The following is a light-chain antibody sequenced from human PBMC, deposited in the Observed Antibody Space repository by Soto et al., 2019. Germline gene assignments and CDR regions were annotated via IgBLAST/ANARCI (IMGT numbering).Light chain of an antibody. V-gene: IGLV2-14*01. CDR2: DVI. Sequence: QSVLTQPASVSGSPGQSLTISCTGTSSDVGGYNYVAWYQQHPGKAPKLIIYDVINRPSGVSNRFSGSKSGNTASLTISGLQAEDEADYYSSSYTSSHTYVFGSGTKLTVL. CDR3: SSYTSSHTYV. J-gene: IGLJ1*01. CDR1: SSDVGGYNY.